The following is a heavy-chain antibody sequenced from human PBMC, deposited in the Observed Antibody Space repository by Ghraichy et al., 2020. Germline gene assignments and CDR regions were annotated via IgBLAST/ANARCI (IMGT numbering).Heavy chain of an antibody. CDR3: AREDGLVAVTTLSGFDP. Sequence: ASVKVSCKTSGYPFTAYLINWLRQAPGQGPEWMGWINPNTGGTNFAQRFQGRVTLTRDTSIDTAYMELSGLRFDDTAGYYCAREDGLVAVTTLSGFDPGGQGTLVTVSS. J-gene: IGHJ5*02. D-gene: IGHD5-24*01. CDR1: GYPFTAYL. CDR2: INPNTGGT. V-gene: IGHV1-2*02.